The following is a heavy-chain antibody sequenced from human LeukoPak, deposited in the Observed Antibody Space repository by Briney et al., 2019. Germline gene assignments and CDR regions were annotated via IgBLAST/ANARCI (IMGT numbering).Heavy chain of an antibody. V-gene: IGHV4-34*12. CDR2: ILHSGST. CDR3: ARGPAAVHP. CDR1: GYSFTNHY. J-gene: IGHJ5*02. Sequence: SETLSLTCAVSGYSFTNHYWIWIRQPPGKGLEWIGVILHSGSTNYNASFKSRFTISINTSENQFFLTSTSLTAADTAVYFCARGPAAVHPWGQGTLDLVSS. D-gene: IGHD6-13*01.